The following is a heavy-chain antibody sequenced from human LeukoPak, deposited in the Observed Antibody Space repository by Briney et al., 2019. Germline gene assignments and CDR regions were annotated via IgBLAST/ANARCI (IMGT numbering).Heavy chain of an antibody. J-gene: IGHJ6*02. Sequence: SETLPLTCTVSGGSMSSYYWSWIRQSPGKGLEWIGYVYDSGNTKYNPSLKSRVTISVEESKKQLSLRLSSATAADTAVYYCVGRLWFHYYYGMDVWGQGTTVTVSS. CDR3: VGRLWFHYYYGMDV. V-gene: IGHV4-59*01. CDR1: GGSMSSYY. D-gene: IGHD3-10*01. CDR2: VYDSGNT.